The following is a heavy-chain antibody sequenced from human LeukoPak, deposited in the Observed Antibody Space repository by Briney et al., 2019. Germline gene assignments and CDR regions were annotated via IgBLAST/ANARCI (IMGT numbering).Heavy chain of an antibody. V-gene: IGHV3-7*03. J-gene: IGHJ4*02. CDR1: GFSFSSYW. D-gene: IGHD3-22*01. CDR3: TTEWLLPY. CDR2: IKQDGSEK. Sequence: GGSLRLSCAASGFSFSSYWMSWVRQAPGKGLEWVANIKQDGSEKYYVDSVKGRFTISRDNAKNTLYLQMNSLKTEDTAVYYCTTEWLLPYWGQGTLVTVSS.